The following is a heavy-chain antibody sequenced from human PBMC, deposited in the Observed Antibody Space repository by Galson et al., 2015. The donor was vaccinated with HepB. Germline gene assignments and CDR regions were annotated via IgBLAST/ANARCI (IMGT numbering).Heavy chain of an antibody. Sequence: SLRLSCAASGFTFSNYGMHWVRQAPGKGLEWVAVNSYDGSNTYYADSVEGRFTISRDNSKNTLYLQMNSLRPDDTAVYYCVKFPSTAVRLGRNDESAIWGQGTLLSVSS. CDR2: NSYDGSNT. CDR1: GFTFSNYG. CDR3: VKFPSTAVRLGRNDESAI. D-gene: IGHD3-16*01. V-gene: IGHV3-30*18. J-gene: IGHJ3*02.